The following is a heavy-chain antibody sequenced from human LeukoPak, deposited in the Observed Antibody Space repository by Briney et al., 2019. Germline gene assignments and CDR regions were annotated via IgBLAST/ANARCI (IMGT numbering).Heavy chain of an antibody. V-gene: IGHV4-4*07. Sequence: PSETLSPTCTVSGGSLISYYWSWIRQPAGKGLEWIGRIYTSGSTNYNPSPKSRVTMSVDTSKNQFSLKMSSVTAANTAVYYCARSRSGSYHVYWGQGTLVTVSS. D-gene: IGHD1-26*01. CDR2: IYTSGST. CDR1: GGSLISYY. CDR3: ARSRSGSYHVY. J-gene: IGHJ4*02.